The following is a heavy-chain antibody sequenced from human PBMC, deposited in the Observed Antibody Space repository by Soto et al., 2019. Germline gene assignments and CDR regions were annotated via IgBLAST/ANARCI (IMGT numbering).Heavy chain of an antibody. Sequence: SETLSLTCAVYGGSFSGYYWSWIRQPPGKGLEWIGEINHSGSTNYNPSLKSRVTISVDASKNQFSLKLSSVTAADTAVYYCARGFVVAATHGHDLLDYSGQGSLVIVSS. J-gene: IGHJ4*02. CDR2: INHSGST. D-gene: IGHD2-15*01. CDR1: GGSFSGYY. V-gene: IGHV4-34*01. CDR3: ARGFVVAATHGHDLLDY.